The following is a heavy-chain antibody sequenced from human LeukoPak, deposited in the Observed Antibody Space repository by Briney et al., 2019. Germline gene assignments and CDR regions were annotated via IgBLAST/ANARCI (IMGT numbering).Heavy chain of an antibody. D-gene: IGHD7-27*01. CDR3: ARVLVSGAHEPFDY. CDR2: IIPNSGGT. V-gene: IGHV1-2*02. Sequence: ASVKVSCKASGYTFTDYYIYWVRQAPGQGLEWMGWIIPNSGGTNYAQKFQGRITMTRDTSISTAYMELSSLRSEGTAVYYCARVLVSGAHEPFDYWGQGTLVTVSS. J-gene: IGHJ4*02. CDR1: GYTFTDYY.